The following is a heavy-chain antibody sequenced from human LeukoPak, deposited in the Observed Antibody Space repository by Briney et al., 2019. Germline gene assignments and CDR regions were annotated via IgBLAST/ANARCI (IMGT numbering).Heavy chain of an antibody. CDR3: ARDHRDDFWSGYYHHDFDI. V-gene: IGHV7-4-1*02. D-gene: IGHD3-3*01. J-gene: IGHJ3*02. CDR1: GYIFTNHA. Sequence: ASVKVSCKASGYIFTNHAMNWVRQAPGQGLEWMGWMDTNTGNPSYAQGFRGRFVFSLDTSVSTAHLQISGLKAEDTAVYYCARDHRDDFWSGYYHHDFDIWGQGTMVTVSS. CDR2: MDTNTGNP.